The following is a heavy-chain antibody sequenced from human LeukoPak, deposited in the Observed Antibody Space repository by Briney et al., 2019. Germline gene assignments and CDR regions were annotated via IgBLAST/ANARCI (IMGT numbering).Heavy chain of an antibody. Sequence: SVKVSCKASGGTFSSYAISWVRQAPGQGLEWMGGIIPIFGTANYAQKFQGRVTITADESTSTAYMELSSLRSEDTAVYYCASTYYGSGSNYYYYGMDVWGQGTTVTVSS. D-gene: IGHD3-10*01. CDR1: GGTFSSYA. CDR3: ASTYYGSGSNYYYYGMDV. CDR2: IIPIFGTA. V-gene: IGHV1-69*13. J-gene: IGHJ6*02.